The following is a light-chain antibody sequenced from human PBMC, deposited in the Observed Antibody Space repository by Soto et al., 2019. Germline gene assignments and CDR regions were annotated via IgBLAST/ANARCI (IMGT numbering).Light chain of an antibody. CDR1: RSNIGSNY. V-gene: IGLV1-47*02. Sequence: QSVLTQPPSASATPGQRVSICCSGSRSNIGSNYVYWYQQLPGAAPRLLMYSNNQRPSGVPGRFSVSKSGTSASLAISGLRSEDEADYYCAAWDDNLSGWVFGGGTKLTVL. CDR2: SNN. CDR3: AAWDDNLSGWV. J-gene: IGLJ3*02.